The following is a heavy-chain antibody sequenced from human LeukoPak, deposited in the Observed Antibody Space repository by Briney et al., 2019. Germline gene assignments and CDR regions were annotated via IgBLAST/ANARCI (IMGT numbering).Heavy chain of an antibody. CDR1: SGSFSGYY. CDR2: INHSGST. V-gene: IGHV4-34*01. J-gene: IGHJ4*02. CDR3: ARHTRRWLQIGRFDY. Sequence: TSETLSFTCAVYSGSFSGYYWSWIRQPPGKGLEWIGQINHSGSTNYNPSLKSRVTISVDTSKNQFSLKLSSVTAADTAVYYCARHTRRWLQIGRFDYWGQGTLVTVSS. D-gene: IGHD5-24*01.